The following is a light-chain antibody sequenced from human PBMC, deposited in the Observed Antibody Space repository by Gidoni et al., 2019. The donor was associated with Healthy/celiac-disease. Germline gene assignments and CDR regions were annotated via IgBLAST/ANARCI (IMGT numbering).Light chain of an antibody. Sequence: DIQMTQSPSSLPASVADRVTITCRTRQSISSYLNWYQQKPGKAPKLLIYAASSLQSGVPSRSSGSGSGTDFTLTISSLQPEDFATYYCQQSYSTPRTFGQGTKVEIK. CDR2: AAS. CDR3: QQSYSTPRT. V-gene: IGKV1-39*01. CDR1: QSISSY. J-gene: IGKJ1*01.